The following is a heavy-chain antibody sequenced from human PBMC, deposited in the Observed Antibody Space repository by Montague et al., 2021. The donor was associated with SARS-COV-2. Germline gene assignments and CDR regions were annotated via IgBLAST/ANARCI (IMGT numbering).Heavy chain of an antibody. Sequence: SLRLSCAASGFDFSSYAIHWVRRAPGKGLEWVADIADDGGIKHYGHSVKGRFTISRDNSRNTVYLQVNSLRPEDTALYQCAREVWKTYHFDYWGQGTLVTVSP. J-gene: IGHJ4*02. CDR1: GFDFSSYA. CDR3: AREVWKTYHFDY. V-gene: IGHV3-30-3*01. CDR2: IADDGGIK. D-gene: IGHD1-1*01.